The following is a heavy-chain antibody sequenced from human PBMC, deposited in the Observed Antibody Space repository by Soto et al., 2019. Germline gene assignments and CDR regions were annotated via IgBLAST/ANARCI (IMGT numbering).Heavy chain of an antibody. D-gene: IGHD2-2*01. Sequence: SETLSLTCTVSGGSISSSSYYWGWIRQPPGKGLEWIGSIYYSGSTYYNPSLKSRVTISVDTSKNQFSLKLSSVTAADTAVYYGASHRAYAPRQGCYRDCGLVILVTVS. CDR1: GGSISSSSYY. CDR2: IYYSGST. CDR3: ASHRAYAPRQGCYRD. V-gene: IGHV4-39*01. J-gene: IGHJ4*02.